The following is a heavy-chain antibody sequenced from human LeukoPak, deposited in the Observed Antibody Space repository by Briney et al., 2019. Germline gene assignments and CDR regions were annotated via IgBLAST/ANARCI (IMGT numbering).Heavy chain of an antibody. D-gene: IGHD2-21*01. V-gene: IGHV3-23*01. CDR2: ISGGGDIT. J-gene: IGHJ4*02. CDR1: DFTFTTYA. CDR3: AKASSLLRGPMVIYYFDL. Sequence: GGSLRLSCAASDFTFTTYAMTWVRQAPGKGLEWVSSISGGGDITYYTDSVKGRFTISRDNSKNTLYMEMKSLRAEDTAVYYCAKASSLLRGPMVIYYFDLWGQGTLVTVSS.